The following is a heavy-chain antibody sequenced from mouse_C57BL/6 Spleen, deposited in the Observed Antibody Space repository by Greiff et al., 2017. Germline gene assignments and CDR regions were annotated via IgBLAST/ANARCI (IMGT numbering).Heavy chain of an antibody. D-gene: IGHD2-4*01. CDR2: INPNNGGT. V-gene: IGHV1-22*01. CDR1: GYTFTDYN. Sequence: EVKLMESGPELVKPGASVKMSCKASGYTFTDYNMHWVKQSHGKSLEWIGYINPNNGGTSYNQKFKGKATLTVNKSSSTAYMELRSLTSEDSAVYYCAGGADYDGRAMDYWGQGTSVTVSS. CDR3: AGGADYDGRAMDY. J-gene: IGHJ4*01.